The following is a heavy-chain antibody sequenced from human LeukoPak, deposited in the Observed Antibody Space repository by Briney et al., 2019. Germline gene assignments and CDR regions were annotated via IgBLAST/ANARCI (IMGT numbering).Heavy chain of an antibody. Sequence: GGSLRLSCAASGFTFSSYSMNWVRQAPGKGLGWVSSISSSSSYVYYVDSVKGRFTISRDNAKNSLYLQMNSLRAEDTAVYYCARLWFGESRFSDYWGQGTLVTVSS. CDR1: GFTFSSYS. CDR3: ARLWFGESRFSDY. CDR2: ISSSSSYV. D-gene: IGHD3-10*01. V-gene: IGHV3-21*01. J-gene: IGHJ4*02.